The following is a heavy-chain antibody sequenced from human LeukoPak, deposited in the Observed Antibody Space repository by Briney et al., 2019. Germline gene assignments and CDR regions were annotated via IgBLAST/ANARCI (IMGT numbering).Heavy chain of an antibody. CDR2: IIPIFGTA. CDR3: ARSCSGGSCYFDP. V-gene: IGHV1-69*01. J-gene: IGHJ5*02. D-gene: IGHD2-15*01. Sequence: GSSVKVSCKASGGTFSTYAISWVRQAPGQGLEWMGGIIPIFGTANYEQKFQGRVTITADESTSTAYMELSSLRSEDTAVYYCARSCSGGSCYFDPWGQGTLVTVSS. CDR1: GGTFSTYA.